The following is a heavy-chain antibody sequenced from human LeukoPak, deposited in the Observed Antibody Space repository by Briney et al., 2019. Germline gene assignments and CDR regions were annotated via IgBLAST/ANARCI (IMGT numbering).Heavy chain of an antibody. J-gene: IGHJ3*02. CDR1: GGSISSYY. D-gene: IGHD3-22*01. CDR2: IYYSGRT. Sequence: SETLSLTCTVSGGSISSYYWNWIRQPPGKGLEWIGYIYYSGRTNYNPSLKSRVTISVDTSKNQFSLNLTSVTAADTAVYFCARGPYSYDSSGAFDIWGQGTMVTVSS. CDR3: ARGPYSYDSSGAFDI. V-gene: IGHV4-59*01.